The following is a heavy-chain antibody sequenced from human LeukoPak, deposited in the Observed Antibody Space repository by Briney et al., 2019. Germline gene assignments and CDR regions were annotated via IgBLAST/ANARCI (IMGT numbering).Heavy chain of an antibody. CDR2: INSDGSST. V-gene: IGHV3-74*01. CDR1: GFTFSSYW. Sequence: GGSLRLSCAASGFTFSSYWMHWVRQAPGKGLVWVSRINSDGSSTSYADSVKGRFTISRDNAKNTLYLQMNSLRAEDTAVYYCARAGIVVVPAANPDYWGQGTLVTVSS. CDR3: ARAGIVVVPAANPDY. J-gene: IGHJ4*02. D-gene: IGHD2-2*01.